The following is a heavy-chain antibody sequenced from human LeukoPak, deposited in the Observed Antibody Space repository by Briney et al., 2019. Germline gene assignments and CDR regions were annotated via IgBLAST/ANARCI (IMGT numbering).Heavy chain of an antibody. J-gene: IGHJ5*02. Sequence: SVTVSCKASGGTFSSYAISWVRQAPGQGLEWMGGIIPIFGTANYAQKFQGRVTITADESTSTAYMELSSLRSEDTAVYYCARDLGITMVRGVNWFDPWGQGTLVTVSS. CDR2: IIPIFGTA. D-gene: IGHD3-10*01. CDR3: ARDLGITMVRGVNWFDP. V-gene: IGHV1-69*01. CDR1: GGTFSSYA.